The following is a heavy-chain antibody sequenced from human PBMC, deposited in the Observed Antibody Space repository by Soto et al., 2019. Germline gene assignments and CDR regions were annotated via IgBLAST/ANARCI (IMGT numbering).Heavy chain of an antibody. CDR1: GGSISSGTSY. V-gene: IGHV4-30-4*01. J-gene: IGHJ3*01. CDR3: SRSMVRGAIGAFDA. D-gene: IGHD3-10*01. CDR2: IYYSGNT. Sequence: QVQLQESGPGLVKPSQTLSLACTVSGGSISSGTSYWTWIRQAPGTGLELIGYIYYSGNTFYNPSLKIRVTISIDTSKNHFSLKLSFVSAADPAVYYCSRSMVRGAIGAFDACGQGTVVTVSS.